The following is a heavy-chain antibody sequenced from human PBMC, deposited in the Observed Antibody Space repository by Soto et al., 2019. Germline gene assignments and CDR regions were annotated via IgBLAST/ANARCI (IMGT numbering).Heavy chain of an antibody. D-gene: IGHD4-4*01. J-gene: IGHJ5*02. CDR1: GFTFSDSW. CDR3: VRGGSNYAS. Sequence: GGSLRLSCTASGFTFSDSWMTWVRQAPGKGLEWVARIKPDESEKKYADSVKGRFSISRDNAKNSMYLQMDSLRGEDTAVYYCVRGGSNYASWGQGTLVTVS. CDR2: IKPDESEK. V-gene: IGHV3-7*01.